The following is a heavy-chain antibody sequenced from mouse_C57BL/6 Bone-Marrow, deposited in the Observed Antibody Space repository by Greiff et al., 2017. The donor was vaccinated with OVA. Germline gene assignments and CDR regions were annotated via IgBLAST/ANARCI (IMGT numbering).Heavy chain of an antibody. J-gene: IGHJ1*03. D-gene: IGHD2-1*01. CDR1: GYTFTSYW. CDR3: ASPYGNGWYVDD. V-gene: IGHV1-55*01. CDR2: IYPGSGST. Sequence: QVQLQQPGAELVKPGASVKMSCKASGYTFTSYWITWVKQRPGQGLEWIGDIYPGSGSTNYNEKFKSKATLTVDTSSSTAYMQLSSLTSEDSAVYYCASPYGNGWYVDDWGTGTTVTVSS.